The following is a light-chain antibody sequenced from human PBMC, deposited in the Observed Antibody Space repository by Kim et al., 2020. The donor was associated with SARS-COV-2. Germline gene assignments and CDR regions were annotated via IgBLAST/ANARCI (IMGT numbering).Light chain of an antibody. J-gene: IGKJ4*01. V-gene: IGKV3-11*01. CDR2: ETS. CDR1: QSVGNS. CDR3: QQRYNWPLT. Sequence: LSPGERATLSCRASQSVGNSLGWFQQKPGQAPRLLIFETSNRATGIPARFSGSGSGTAFTLTISSLEPEDFAVYYCQQRYNWPLTFGGGTKVDIK.